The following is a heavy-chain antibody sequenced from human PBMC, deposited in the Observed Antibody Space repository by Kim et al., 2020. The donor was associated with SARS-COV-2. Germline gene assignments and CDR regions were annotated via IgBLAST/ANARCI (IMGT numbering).Heavy chain of an antibody. J-gene: IGHJ3*02. V-gene: IGHV3-30*07. Sequence: YYADSVKGRFTISRDNSKSTLYLQMNSLRGEDTAVYYCARGWSPGSAFDIWGQGTMVTVSS. CDR3: ARGWSPGSAFDI. D-gene: IGHD1-26*01.